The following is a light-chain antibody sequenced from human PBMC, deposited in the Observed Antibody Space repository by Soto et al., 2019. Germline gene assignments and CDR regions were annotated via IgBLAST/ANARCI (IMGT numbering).Light chain of an antibody. CDR3: QQRNNWPPSIT. CDR2: DAS. CDR1: QSVGGH. V-gene: IGKV3-11*01. J-gene: IGKJ5*01. Sequence: EIVLTQSPATLSLSPGERATLSCRASQSVGGHLAWYQQKPGQAPRLLIYDASDRATGIPARFSGSGSETDFTLTISSLEPDDFAAYYCQQRNNWPPSITFGQGTRLEIE.